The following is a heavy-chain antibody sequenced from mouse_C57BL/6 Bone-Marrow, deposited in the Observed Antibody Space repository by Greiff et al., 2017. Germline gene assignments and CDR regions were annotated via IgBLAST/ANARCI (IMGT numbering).Heavy chain of an antibody. Sequence: VQLQQSGPVLVKPGASVKMSCKASGYTFTDYYMNWVKQSHGKSLEWIGVINPYNGGTSYNQKFKGKATLTVDKSSSTAYMELNSLTSEDSAVYYCAPLWFYFDDWGQGTTLTVSS. CDR1: GYTFTDYY. V-gene: IGHV1-19*01. J-gene: IGHJ2*01. D-gene: IGHD2-2*01. CDR2: INPYNGGT. CDR3: APLWFYFDD.